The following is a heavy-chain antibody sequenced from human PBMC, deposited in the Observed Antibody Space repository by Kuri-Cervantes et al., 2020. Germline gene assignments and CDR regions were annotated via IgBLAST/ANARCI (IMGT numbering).Heavy chain of an antibody. J-gene: IGHJ5*02. CDR3: AKSDWFDP. Sequence: GGSLRLSCAASGFSFRDHYVSWIRQAPGKGLEWLSYISTTGSTTYYVDSVKGRFTISRDNAKNTLYLQMNSLRDEDTAVYYCAKSDWFDPWGQGTLVTVSS. CDR1: GFSFRDHY. V-gene: IGHV3-11*04. CDR2: ISTTGSTT.